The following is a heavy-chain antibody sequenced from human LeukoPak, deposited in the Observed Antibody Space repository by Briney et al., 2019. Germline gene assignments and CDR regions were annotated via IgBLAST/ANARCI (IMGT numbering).Heavy chain of an antibody. CDR2: IDRSSENI. CDR1: GFSFITYS. CDR3: ARARDWAFDY. Sequence: PGGSLRLSCAASGFSFITYSMNWVRQAPGKGREGVSYIDRSSENIHYADSVKGRFTISIDNARTSLFLAMNSLRAEDKAVYYCARARDWAFDYWGQGTLVTVSS. J-gene: IGHJ4*02. V-gene: IGHV3-48*04. D-gene: IGHD3-9*01.